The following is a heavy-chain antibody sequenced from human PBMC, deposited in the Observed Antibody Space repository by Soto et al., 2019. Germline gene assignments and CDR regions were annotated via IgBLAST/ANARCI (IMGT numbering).Heavy chain of an antibody. Sequence: QVQLVESGGGVVQPGRSLRLSCAASGFTFSSYAMHWVRQAPGKGLEWVAVISYDGSNKYYADSVKGRFTISRDNSKNTLYLQMNSRRADDTAVYYCARGDYIAVAGTLDAFDIWGQGTMVTVSS. CDR2: ISYDGSNK. D-gene: IGHD6-19*01. CDR1: GFTFSSYA. CDR3: ARGDYIAVAGTLDAFDI. J-gene: IGHJ3*02. V-gene: IGHV3-30-3*01.